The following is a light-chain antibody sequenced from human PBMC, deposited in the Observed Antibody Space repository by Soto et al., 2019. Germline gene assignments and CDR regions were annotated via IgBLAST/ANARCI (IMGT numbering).Light chain of an antibody. CDR2: GAY. J-gene: IGKJ1*01. V-gene: IGKV3-20*01. CDR1: QSIAGGY. CDR3: PQYVASPRT. Sequence: EIVLTQSPRTLSLSPGERATLSCRASQSIAGGYLAWYQHRPGQAPRLLISGAYRRAAGIPDRFSGSGSGTDFTLTISKLQPEDFAVYYCPQYVASPRTFGQGTKVEFK.